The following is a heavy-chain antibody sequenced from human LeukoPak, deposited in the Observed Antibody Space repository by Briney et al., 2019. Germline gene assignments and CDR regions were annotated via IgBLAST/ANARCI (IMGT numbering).Heavy chain of an antibody. CDR2: IYYSGRT. D-gene: IGHD1-26*01. Sequence: SETLSLTCTVSGGSIRSYYWSWIRQPPGKGLEWIGYIYYSGRTNYNPSLKSRVTISVDTSKNQFSLKLSSVTAADTAVYYCARGNSGSYPRYYYYGMDVWGQGTTVTVSS. J-gene: IGHJ6*02. CDR3: ARGNSGSYPRYYYYGMDV. V-gene: IGHV4-59*01. CDR1: GGSIRSYY.